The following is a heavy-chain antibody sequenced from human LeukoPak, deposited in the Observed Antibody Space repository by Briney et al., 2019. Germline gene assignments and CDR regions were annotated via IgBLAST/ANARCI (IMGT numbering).Heavy chain of an antibody. V-gene: IGHV3-74*01. CDR3: AKAATYFYGSVTYDCFES. D-gene: IGHD3-10*01. Sequence: HPGGSLRLSCEASGFTFSSYWMHWVRQIPGKGLMWVSRIESNGLTLYADSVRDRFTISRDNGKNTIYLQMNSLRVDDTAIYYCAKAATYFYGSVTYDCFESWGQGTLVTVSS. CDR1: GFTFSSYW. CDR2: IESNGLT. J-gene: IGHJ5*01.